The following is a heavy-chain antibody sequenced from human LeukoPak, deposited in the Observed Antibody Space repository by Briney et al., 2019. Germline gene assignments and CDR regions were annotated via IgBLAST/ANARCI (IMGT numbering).Heavy chain of an antibody. CDR1: GFTVSSNY. J-gene: IGHJ3*02. CDR3: ARDGPNYGSGSYHAFDI. D-gene: IGHD3-10*01. CDR2: IYSGGST. V-gene: IGHV3-53*01. Sequence: GGSLRLSCAASGFTVSSNYMSWVRQAPGKGLEWVSVIYSGGSTYYADSVRGRFTISRDNSKNTLYLQMNSLRAEDTAVYYCARDGPNYGSGSYHAFDIWGQGTMVTVSS.